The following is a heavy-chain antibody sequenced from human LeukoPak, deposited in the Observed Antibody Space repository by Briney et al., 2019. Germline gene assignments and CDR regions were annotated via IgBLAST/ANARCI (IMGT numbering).Heavy chain of an antibody. CDR2: ISAYNGNT. D-gene: IGHD3-16*02. CDR1: GYTFTSYG. CDR3: ARETYDYVWGSYRYNYFDY. Sequence: GASVKVSCKASGYTFTSYGISWVRQAPGQGLEWMGWISAYNGNTNYAQKLQGRVTMTTDTSTSTAYMELTSLSSDDTAVYSCARETYDYVWGSYRYNYFDYWGQGTLVTVSS. V-gene: IGHV1-18*01. J-gene: IGHJ4*02.